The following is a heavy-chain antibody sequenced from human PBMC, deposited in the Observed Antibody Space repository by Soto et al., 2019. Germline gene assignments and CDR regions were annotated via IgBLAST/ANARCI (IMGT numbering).Heavy chain of an antibody. V-gene: IGHV1-3*01. CDR1: GYTFTSYA. Sequence: ASVKVSCKASGYTFTSYAMHWVRQAPGQRLEWMGWINAGNGNTKYSQKFQGRVTITRDTSASTAYMELSSLRSEDTAVYYCAREKLLDYYYYMDVWGKGTTVTVSS. D-gene: IGHD1-26*01. J-gene: IGHJ6*03. CDR2: INAGNGNT. CDR3: AREKLLDYYYYMDV.